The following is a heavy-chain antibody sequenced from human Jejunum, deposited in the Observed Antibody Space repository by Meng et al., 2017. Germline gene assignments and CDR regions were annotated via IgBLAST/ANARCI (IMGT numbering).Heavy chain of an antibody. V-gene: IGHV5-51*01. D-gene: IGHD3-10*01. Sequence: ESLKISCKASGYSFTSYYVGWVRQMPGRGLEWMAIIYPANSDTRYNPSFQGQVTISADKSVSTAYLQWNSLKTSDTGIYYCARPSGRFFDSWGQGTLVTVSS. CDR2: IYPANSDT. J-gene: IGHJ5*01. CDR3: ARPSGRFFDS. CDR1: GYSFTSYY.